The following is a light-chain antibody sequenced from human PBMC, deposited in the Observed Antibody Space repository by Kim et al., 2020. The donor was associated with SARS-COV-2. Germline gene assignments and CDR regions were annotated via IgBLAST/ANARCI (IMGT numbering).Light chain of an antibody. CDR2: QDS. J-gene: IGLJ2*01. CDR1: ALPKKY. CDR3: QSADSSGSFVV. Sequence: SYELTQPPSVSVSPGQTARITCSGDALPKKYAYWYQQKPGQAPVLVIYQDSERPSGIPERFSGSSSGKTVTLTISGVQAEDEADYYCQSADSSGSFVV. V-gene: IGLV3-25*03.